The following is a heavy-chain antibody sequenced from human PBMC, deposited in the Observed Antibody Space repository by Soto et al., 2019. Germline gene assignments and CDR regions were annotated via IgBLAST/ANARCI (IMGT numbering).Heavy chain of an antibody. CDR1: GFTFSSYG. J-gene: IGHJ4*02. D-gene: IGHD5-12*01. Sequence: PGGSLRLSCAASGFTFSSYGMHWVRQAPGKGLEWVAVISYDGSNKYYADSVKGRFTISRDNSKNTLYLQMNSLRAEDTAVYYCANHHSGYDSLYWGQGTLVTVSS. CDR2: ISYDGSNK. CDR3: ANHHSGYDSLY. V-gene: IGHV3-30*18.